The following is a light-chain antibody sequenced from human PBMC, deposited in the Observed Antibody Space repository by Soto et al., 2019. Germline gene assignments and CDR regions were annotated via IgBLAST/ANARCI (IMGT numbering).Light chain of an antibody. CDR2: DVT. CDR3: CAHAGTYTYV. V-gene: IGLV2-11*01. CDR1: SSDVGGYNY. Sequence: QSALPQPRSVSGSPGPSLTISCTGTSSDVGGYNYVSWYQQYPGQVPKLMIYDVTKRPSVVPDRFSGSKSGNTASLTISGLQAEDEADYYCCAHAGTYTYVFGTGTKLTVL. J-gene: IGLJ1*01.